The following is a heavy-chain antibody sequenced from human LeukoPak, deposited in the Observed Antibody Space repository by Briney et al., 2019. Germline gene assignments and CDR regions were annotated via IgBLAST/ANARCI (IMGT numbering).Heavy chain of an antibody. V-gene: IGHV3-30-3*01. CDR3: ARDVSIVVVTATLDY. D-gene: IGHD2-21*02. CDR1: GFTFSSYA. Sequence: PGGSLRLSCAASGFTFSSYAMHWVRQAPGKGLERVAVISYDGSNKYYADSVKGRFTISRDNSKNTLYLQMNSVRAEDTAVYYCARDVSIVVVTATLDYWGQRTLVTVSS. J-gene: IGHJ4*02. CDR2: ISYDGSNK.